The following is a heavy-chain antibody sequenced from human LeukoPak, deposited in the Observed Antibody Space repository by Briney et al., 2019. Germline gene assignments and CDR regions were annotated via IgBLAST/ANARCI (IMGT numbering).Heavy chain of an antibody. CDR3: TTDNGYYGLDV. CDR2: MKGKTDGGTT. Sequence: GGSLRLSCAVSGFTFTNAWMSWVRQAPGKGLEWVGRMKGKTDGGTTDYAAPVKGRFTISRDDSKNTLYVQLNSLKTEDTAVYYCTTDNGYYGLDVWGQGTTVTVSS. V-gene: IGHV3-15*01. J-gene: IGHJ6*02. CDR1: GFTFTNAW.